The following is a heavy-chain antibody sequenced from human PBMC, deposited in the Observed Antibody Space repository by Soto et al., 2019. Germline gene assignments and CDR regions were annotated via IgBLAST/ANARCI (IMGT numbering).Heavy chain of an antibody. CDR1: GYSFTSYW. J-gene: IGHJ6*02. CDR2: LYPGDSGT. Sequence: VESLKISCMGSGYSFTSYWIGWVRQMPGKGLEWMGVLYPGDSGTRYSPSFKGQVTISAEKSISTAYLQWISLKASDPPRYYWARPVLHPPCRSYYNYCMYVWRQGTTVAVAS. CDR3: ARPVLHPPCRSYYNYCMYV. D-gene: IGHD2-15*01. V-gene: IGHV5-51*01.